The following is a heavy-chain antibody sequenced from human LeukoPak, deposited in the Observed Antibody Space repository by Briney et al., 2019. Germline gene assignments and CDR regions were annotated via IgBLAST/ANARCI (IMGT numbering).Heavy chain of an antibody. J-gene: IGHJ3*02. CDR1: GFNFDDYA. CDR2: ISANGGFI. V-gene: IGHV3-9*03. CDR3: TKEVQRWHSYFYRPSYALDI. D-gene: IGHD3-22*01. Sequence: PGRSLRLSCAVSGFNFDDYAIHWVRQGPGKGLEWVAGISANGGFISYGESVKGRFTTSRDNPRNSVFLQMNFLRAEDMAMYFCTKEVQRWHSYFYRPSYALDIWGQGTMVSVSS.